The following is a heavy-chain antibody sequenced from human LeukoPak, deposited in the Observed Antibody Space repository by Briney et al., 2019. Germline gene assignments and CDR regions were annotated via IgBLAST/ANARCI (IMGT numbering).Heavy chain of an antibody. Sequence: PGGSLRLSCAASGFTFSSYEMNWVRQAPGKGLEWVSYISSSGSTIYYADSVKGRFTISRDNAKNSLYLQMNSLRAEDTAVYYCARSVKLRYFDWLSERPDAFDIWGQGTMVTVSS. CDR1: GFTFSSYE. D-gene: IGHD3-9*01. J-gene: IGHJ3*02. CDR3: ARSVKLRYFDWLSERPDAFDI. V-gene: IGHV3-48*03. CDR2: ISSSGSTI.